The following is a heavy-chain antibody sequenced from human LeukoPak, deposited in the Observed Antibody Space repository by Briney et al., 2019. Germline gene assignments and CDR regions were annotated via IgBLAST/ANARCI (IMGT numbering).Heavy chain of an antibody. CDR2: IYYSGGT. J-gene: IGHJ4*02. Sequence: SETLSLTCTVSGGSISGYYWSWIRQPPGKGLEWIGYIYYSGGTNYNPSLKSRVTISVDTSKNQFSLKLSSVTAADTAVYYCARAYTIFGVVIFDYWGQGTLVTVSS. CDR1: GGSISGYY. D-gene: IGHD3-3*01. CDR3: ARAYTIFGVVIFDY. V-gene: IGHV4-59*01.